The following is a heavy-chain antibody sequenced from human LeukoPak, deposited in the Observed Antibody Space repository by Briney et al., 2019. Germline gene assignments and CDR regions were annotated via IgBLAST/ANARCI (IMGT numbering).Heavy chain of an antibody. J-gene: IGHJ4*02. CDR2: IKSKTDGGTT. Sequence: GSLRLSCAASGFTFSNAWMSWVRQAPGKGLEWVGRIKSKTDGGTTDYAAPVKGRFTISRDDSKNTLYLQMNSLKTEDTAVYYCTTGGMDDILTGYYKGDFDYWGQGTLVTVSS. CDR1: GFTFSNAW. CDR3: TTGGMDDILTGYYKGDFDY. D-gene: IGHD3-9*01. V-gene: IGHV3-15*01.